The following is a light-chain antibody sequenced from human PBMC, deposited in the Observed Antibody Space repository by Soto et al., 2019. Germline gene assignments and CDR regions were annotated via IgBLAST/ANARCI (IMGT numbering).Light chain of an antibody. V-gene: IGLV1-44*01. J-gene: IGLJ2*01. CDR1: RSNIGSNF. Sequence: QSVLTQPPSASGTPGQRVTISCSGSRSNIGSNFVNWYQQLPGTAPKLLIHNSDQRPSGVPDRFSGSKSDTSASLAISGLQSDDEADYYCSAWDDDRSGRIFGGGTKLTVL. CDR3: SAWDDDRSGRI. CDR2: NSD.